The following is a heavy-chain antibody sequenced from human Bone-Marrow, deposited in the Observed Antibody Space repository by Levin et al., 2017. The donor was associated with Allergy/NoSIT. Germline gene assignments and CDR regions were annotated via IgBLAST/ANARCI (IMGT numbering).Heavy chain of an antibody. V-gene: IGHV3-49*04. Sequence: GGSLRLSCTASGFTFGDYAMSWVRQAPGKGLEWVGFIRSKAYGGTTEYAASVKGRFTISRDDSKSIAYLQMNSLKTEDTAVYYCTRDGYSSGWFPGTQYYYGMDVWGQGTTVTVSS. D-gene: IGHD6-19*01. CDR1: GFTFGDYA. CDR3: TRDGYSSGWFPGTQYYYGMDV. J-gene: IGHJ6*02. CDR2: IRSKAYGGTT.